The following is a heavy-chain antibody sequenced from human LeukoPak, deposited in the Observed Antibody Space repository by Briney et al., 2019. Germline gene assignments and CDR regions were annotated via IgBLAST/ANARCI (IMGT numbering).Heavy chain of an antibody. J-gene: IGHJ3*02. CDR3: VVSYLYAFDI. CDR1: GFPFSSYA. Sequence: PGRSLRLSCAASGFPFSSYAMHWVRQAPGKGLEYVSAIRSNGGSTYYADSVKGRFTISRDNYKNTLNLQMSSLRAEDTAVYYCVVSYLYAFDIWGQGTMVTVSS. D-gene: IGHD5-18*01. V-gene: IGHV3-64D*09. CDR2: IRSNGGST.